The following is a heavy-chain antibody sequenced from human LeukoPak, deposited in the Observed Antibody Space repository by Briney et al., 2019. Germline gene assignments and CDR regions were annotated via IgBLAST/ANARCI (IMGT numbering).Heavy chain of an antibody. CDR2: ISAYNGNT. CDR3: AGIYYYDSPFHAPGG. V-gene: IGHV1-18*01. CDR1: GYTFTSYG. D-gene: IGHD3-22*01. J-gene: IGHJ4*02. Sequence: GASVKVSCKASGYTFTSYGISWVRQAPGQGLEGMGWISAYNGNTNYAQKLQGRVTMTTDTSTSTAYMELRSLRSDDTAVYYCAGIYYYDSPFHAPGGWGQGTLVTVSS.